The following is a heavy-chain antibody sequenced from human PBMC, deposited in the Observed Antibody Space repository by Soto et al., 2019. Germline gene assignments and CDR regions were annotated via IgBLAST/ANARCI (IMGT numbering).Heavy chain of an antibody. CDR2: INDDGIST. D-gene: IGHD1-1*01. CDR1: GFTFKMFW. CDR3: TRGPRSTSTGTGAF. V-gene: IGHV3-74*01. J-gene: IGHJ4*02. Sequence: GGSLRLSCAASGFTFKMFWMDWVRQVPGKGPEWVSRINDDGISTNYADSVKGRFTISRDTAKNTLYLQMNALRVEDTAFYYCTRGPRSTSTGTGAFWGQGT.